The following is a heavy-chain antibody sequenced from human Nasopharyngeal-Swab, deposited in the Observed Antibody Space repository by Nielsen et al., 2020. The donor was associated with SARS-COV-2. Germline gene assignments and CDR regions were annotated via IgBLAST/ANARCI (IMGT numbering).Heavy chain of an antibody. Sequence: GGSLRLSCAASGFTFSSYAMHWVRQAPGKGLEWVAVISYDGSNKYYADSVKGRFTISRDNSKNTLYLQMNSRRAEDTAVYYCARGQYTHQNYYYYGMDVWGQGTTVTVSS. CDR2: ISYDGSNK. D-gene: IGHD2-2*02. CDR1: GFTFSSYA. J-gene: IGHJ6*02. V-gene: IGHV3-30*04. CDR3: ARGQYTHQNYYYYGMDV.